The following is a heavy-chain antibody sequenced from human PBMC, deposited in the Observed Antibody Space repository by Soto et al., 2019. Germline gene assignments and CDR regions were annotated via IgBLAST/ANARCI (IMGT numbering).Heavy chain of an antibody. Sequence: SETLSLTCTVSGGSISRYYWSWIRQPPGKGLEWIGSIYYSGSTYYNPSLKSRVTISVDTTKNQFSLKLSSVTAADTAVYYCASYRITMVRGPYYYGMDVWGQGTTVTVSS. CDR1: GGSISRYY. J-gene: IGHJ6*02. CDR3: ASYRITMVRGPYYYGMDV. CDR2: IYYSGST. V-gene: IGHV4-59*05. D-gene: IGHD3-10*01.